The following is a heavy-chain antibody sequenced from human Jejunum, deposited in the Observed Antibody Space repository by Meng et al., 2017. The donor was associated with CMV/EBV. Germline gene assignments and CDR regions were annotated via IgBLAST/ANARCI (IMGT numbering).Heavy chain of an antibody. CDR1: SYS. J-gene: IGHJ6*02. CDR2: VSSGSGYI. V-gene: IGHV3-21*01. D-gene: IGHD5-18*01. Sequence: SYSMNWVRQAPGKGLEWVSSVSSGSGYIYYADAVKGRFTISRDNSKNTLYLQMNSLRAEDTAVYYCAKTETAMASNYYYYYGMDVWGQGTTVTVSS. CDR3: AKTETAMASNYYYYYGMDV.